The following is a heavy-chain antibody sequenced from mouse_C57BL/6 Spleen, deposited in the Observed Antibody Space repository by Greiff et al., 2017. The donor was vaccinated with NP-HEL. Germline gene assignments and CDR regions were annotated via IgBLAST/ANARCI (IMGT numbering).Heavy chain of an antibody. J-gene: IGHJ2*01. CDR2: IDPSDSYT. CDR3: VAVTTGVVGDY. D-gene: IGHD1-1*01. Sequence: QVQLQQPGAELVKPGASVKLSCKASGYTFTSYWMQWVKQRPGQGLEWIGEIDPSDSYTNYNQKFKGKATLTVDTSSSTAYMQLSSLTSEDSAVYYCVAVTTGVVGDYWGQGTTLTVSS. CDR1: GYTFTSYW. V-gene: IGHV1-50*01.